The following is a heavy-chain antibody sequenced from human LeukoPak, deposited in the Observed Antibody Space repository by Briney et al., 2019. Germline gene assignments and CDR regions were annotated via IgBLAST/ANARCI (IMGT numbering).Heavy chain of an antibody. J-gene: IGHJ4*02. D-gene: IGHD5-24*01. CDR1: GGSISSYY. V-gene: IGHV4-59*01. Sequence: SETLSLTCTVSGGSISSYYWSWIRQPPGKGLEWIGYIYYSGSTNYNPSLKSRVTISVDTSKNQFSLKLSSVTAADTAVYYCARGSSGRDGYNFVLDYWGQGTLVTVSS. CDR3: ARGSSGRDGYNFVLDY. CDR2: IYYSGST.